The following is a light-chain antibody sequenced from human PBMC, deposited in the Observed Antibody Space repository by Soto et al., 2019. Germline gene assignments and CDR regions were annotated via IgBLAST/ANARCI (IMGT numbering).Light chain of an antibody. Sequence: VYPGERAPRSCRARPFVSRRLAWYQQRPGHVPRLLIYDTSTRAPGISARFSGSGSGTDFTLTITSLQSEDFAVYYCQQDNNWTPITFAQVTRLEN. CDR2: DTS. CDR1: PFVSRR. V-gene: IGKV3-15*01. J-gene: IGKJ5*01. CDR3: QQDNNWTPIT.